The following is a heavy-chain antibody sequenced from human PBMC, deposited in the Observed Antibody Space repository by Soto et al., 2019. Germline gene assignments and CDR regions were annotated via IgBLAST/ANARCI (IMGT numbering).Heavy chain of an antibody. D-gene: IGHD3-16*02. CDR3: AKDCLNYDYVGGSYLCFDY. CDR1: GFTFSSYA. CDR2: ISGSGGST. V-gene: IGHV3-23*01. Sequence: EVQLLESGGGLVQPGGSLRLSCAASGFTFSSYAMSWVRQAPGKGLEWVSAISGSGGSTYYADSVKGRFTISRDNSKNTVYLQMNSLKDEDTAVYDCAKDCLNYDYVGGSYLCFDYWGQGTLVTVS. J-gene: IGHJ4*02.